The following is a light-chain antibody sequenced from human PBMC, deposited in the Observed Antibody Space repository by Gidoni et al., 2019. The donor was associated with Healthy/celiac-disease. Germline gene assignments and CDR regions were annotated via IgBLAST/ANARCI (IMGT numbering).Light chain of an antibody. Sequence: DIQMTQSPSSLSASVGDRVTITCRARQSLSSYLNWYQQQPGKAPKHLIYAASSLQSGGPSRFSGRRSGTDFTLTISSLQPEDFATYYCQQSYSTPLLTFGGGTKVEIK. CDR1: QSLSSY. V-gene: IGKV1-39*01. CDR2: AAS. J-gene: IGKJ4*01. CDR3: QQSYSTPLLT.